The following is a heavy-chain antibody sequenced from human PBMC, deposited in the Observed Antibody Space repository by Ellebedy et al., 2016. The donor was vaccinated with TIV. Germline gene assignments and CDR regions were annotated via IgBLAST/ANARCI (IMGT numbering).Heavy chain of an antibody. D-gene: IGHD7-27*01. V-gene: IGHV6-1*01. CDR1: GDSVSSNSAA. CDR3: ASGWGLPY. CDR2: TYYRSKWYY. Sequence: SQTLSLTCAISGDSVSSNSAAWNWIRQSPSRGLEWLGRTYYRSKWYYDYAVSMQGRITIDPDTSKNQFSLTLNSVTPEDTAMYYCASGWGLPYWGQGSLVTVSS. J-gene: IGHJ4*02.